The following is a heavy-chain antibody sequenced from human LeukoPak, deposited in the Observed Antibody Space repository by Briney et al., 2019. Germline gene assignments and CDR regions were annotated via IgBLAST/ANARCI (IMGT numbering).Heavy chain of an antibody. V-gene: IGHV3-7*03. CDR1: GFTFSSSW. J-gene: IGHJ4*02. CDR2: IKQDGSEK. CDR3: ARDNPPDY. Sequence: GGSLRLSCVASGFTFSSSWMSWVRQAPGKGLEWVANIKQDGSEKSYVESVRGRFTISRDNAKNSLYLQLNSLRAEDTALYYCARDNPPDYWGQGALVTVSS.